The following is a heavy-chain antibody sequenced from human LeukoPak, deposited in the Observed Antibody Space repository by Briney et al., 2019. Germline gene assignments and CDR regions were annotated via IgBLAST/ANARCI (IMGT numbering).Heavy chain of an antibody. Sequence: SQTLSLTCTVSGGSISSGSYYWSWIRQPARKGLEWIGRIYTSGSTNYNPSLKSRVTISVDTSKNQFSLKLSSVTAADTAVYYCARHRRRYGLHYYMDVWGKGTTVTISS. CDR3: ARHRRRYGLHYYMDV. CDR1: GGSISSGSYY. J-gene: IGHJ6*03. V-gene: IGHV4-61*02. D-gene: IGHD2-21*02. CDR2: IYTSGST.